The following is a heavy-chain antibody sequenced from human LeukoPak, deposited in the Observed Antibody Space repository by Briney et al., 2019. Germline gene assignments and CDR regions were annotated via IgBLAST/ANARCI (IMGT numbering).Heavy chain of an antibody. Sequence: ASVKVSCKAAGYTFSSYDINWVRQAAGQGLEWMGWMNPNSGNTGYAQKFQGRIIVSRNTSISTAYMELSSLTSEDTAMYYCARMAAAGNRRLNYWGQGTLVTVAS. D-gene: IGHD6-13*01. CDR2: MNPNSGNT. CDR3: ARMAAAGNRRLNY. J-gene: IGHJ4*02. CDR1: GYTFSSYD. V-gene: IGHV1-8*01.